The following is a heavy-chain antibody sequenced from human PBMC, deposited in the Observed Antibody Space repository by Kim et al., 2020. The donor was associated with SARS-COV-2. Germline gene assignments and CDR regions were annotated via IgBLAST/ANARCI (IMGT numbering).Heavy chain of an antibody. CDR2: IKQDGSEE. CDR1: GFTFSNYW. CDR3: ARQVYTRPPLLWYFDL. J-gene: IGHJ2*01. Sequence: GGSLRLSCADSGFTFSNYWMSWVRQAPGKGLEWVANIKQDGSEEYFVASVKGRFTISRDNAKNSVYLQMTSLRAEDTAVYYCARQVYTRPPLLWYFDLWGRGTLVTVSS. V-gene: IGHV3-7*01. D-gene: IGHD6-6*01.